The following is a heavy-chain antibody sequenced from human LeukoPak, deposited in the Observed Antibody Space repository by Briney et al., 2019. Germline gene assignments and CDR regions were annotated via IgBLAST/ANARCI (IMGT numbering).Heavy chain of an antibody. D-gene: IGHD3-3*01. Sequence: SVKVSCKVSGYTLTELSMHWVRQAPGQGLEWMGGIIPIFGTANYAQKFQGRVTITADESTSTAYMELSSLRSEDTAVYYCARDLDSTIFDYWGQGTLVTVSS. J-gene: IGHJ4*02. CDR2: IIPIFGTA. CDR1: GYTLTELS. CDR3: ARDLDSTIFDY. V-gene: IGHV1-69*13.